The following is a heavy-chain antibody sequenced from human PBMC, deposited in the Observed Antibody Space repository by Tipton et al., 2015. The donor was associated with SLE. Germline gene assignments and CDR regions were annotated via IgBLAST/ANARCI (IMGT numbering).Heavy chain of an antibody. J-gene: IGHJ2*01. Sequence: SLRLSCAASGITFSDYYMSWIRQAPGKGLEWVSYISSSSSTIYYADSVKGRFTISRDNAKKSLYLQMNSLRAEDTAVYYCARPMHSSPTAFDLWGRGTLVTVSS. CDR2: ISSSSSTI. D-gene: IGHD6-13*01. V-gene: IGHV3-11*04. CDR3: ARPMHSSPTAFDL. CDR1: GITFSDYY.